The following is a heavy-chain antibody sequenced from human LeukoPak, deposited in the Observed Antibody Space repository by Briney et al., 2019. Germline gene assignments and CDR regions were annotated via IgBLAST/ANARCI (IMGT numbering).Heavy chain of an antibody. CDR3: ARDRFRGYSSGWYWGYYYYYMDV. Sequence: GASVKVSCKAFGYTFTSNYMHWVRQAPGQGPEWMGVISPSGGSTTYAQKFQGRVTLTRDMSTSTDYLELSSLRSEDTAVYYCARDRFRGYSSGWYWGYYYYYMDVWGKGTTVTVSS. J-gene: IGHJ6*03. D-gene: IGHD6-19*01. CDR2: ISPSGGST. CDR1: GYTFTSNY. V-gene: IGHV1-46*01.